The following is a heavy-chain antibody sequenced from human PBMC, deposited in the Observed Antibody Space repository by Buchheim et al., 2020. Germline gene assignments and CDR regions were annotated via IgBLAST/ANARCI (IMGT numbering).Heavy chain of an antibody. D-gene: IGHD3-22*01. CDR1: GFTFSNYA. V-gene: IGHV3-23*01. CDR2: ISGSGAGT. J-gene: IGHJ4*02. Sequence: EVQLLDSGGGLVQPGGSLRLSCAASGFTFSNYAMNWVRQAPGKGLEWVSGISGSGAGTYYAGSVKGRFTISRDNSKNTLYLQMNSLRAEDSAVYFCAYRNYYERSDYYHYYFDYWGQGTL. CDR3: AYRNYYERSDYYHYYFDY.